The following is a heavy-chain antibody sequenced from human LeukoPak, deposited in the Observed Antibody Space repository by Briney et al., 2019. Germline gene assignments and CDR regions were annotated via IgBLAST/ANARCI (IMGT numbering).Heavy chain of an antibody. CDR2: ISSSSTTI. CDR1: GFTFSTYS. D-gene: IGHD4-17*01. J-gene: IGHJ4*02. Sequence: PGGSLRLSCAASGFTFSTYSMNWVRQAPGKGLEWVSYISSSSTTIYYADSVKGRFTISRDNAKNSLYLQMNSLRAEDTAVYYCARDAEGRLYGDVFDYWGQGILVTVSS. V-gene: IGHV3-48*04. CDR3: ARDAEGRLYGDVFDY.